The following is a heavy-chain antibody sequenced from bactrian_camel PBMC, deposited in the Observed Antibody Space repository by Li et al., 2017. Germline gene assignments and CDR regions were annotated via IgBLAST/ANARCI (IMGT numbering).Heavy chain of an antibody. CDR2: ISAPGSVT. V-gene: IGHV3S6*01. D-gene: IGHD5*01. Sequence: HVQLVESGGGSVQAGGSLRLSCTASGHTYNIDCMGWFRQAPGTEREGIAGISAPGSVTDYADSVKGRFTISRDNANNTLYLQMNSLKPEDTAMYYCATAQGYIDPWFPRANYNYWGQGTQVTVS. CDR3: ATAQGYIDPWFPRANYNY. J-gene: IGHJ4*01. CDR1: GHTYNIDC.